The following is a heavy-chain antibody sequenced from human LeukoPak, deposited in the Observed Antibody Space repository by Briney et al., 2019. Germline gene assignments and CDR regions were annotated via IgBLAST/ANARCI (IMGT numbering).Heavy chain of an antibody. V-gene: IGHV3-11*01. D-gene: IGHD3-9*01. CDR3: ARDYDILTGYYGPFDY. Sequence: GGSLRLSCAASGFTFSDYYMSWIRQAPGKGLEWVSYISSSGTTIYYADSVKGRFTISRDNAKNSLYLQMNSLRAEDTAVYYCARDYDILTGYYGPFDYWGQGTLVTVSS. CDR2: ISSSGTTI. J-gene: IGHJ4*02. CDR1: GFTFSDYY.